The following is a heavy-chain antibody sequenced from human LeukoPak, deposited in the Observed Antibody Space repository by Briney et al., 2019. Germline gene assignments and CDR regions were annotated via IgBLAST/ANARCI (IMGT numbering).Heavy chain of an antibody. CDR2: IKPDGSET. Sequence: GGSLRLSCAASRFTFSSYWMSWVRQTPGTGLEWVAYIKPDGSETYYVDSVKGRFTISRDNAKNSLYLQMNSLRAEDTAVYYCAKDLGGLGSDILTGYYKTPYFDYWGQGTLVTVSS. J-gene: IGHJ4*02. CDR1: RFTFSSYW. D-gene: IGHD3-9*01. V-gene: IGHV3-7*03. CDR3: AKDLGGLGSDILTGYYKTPYFDY.